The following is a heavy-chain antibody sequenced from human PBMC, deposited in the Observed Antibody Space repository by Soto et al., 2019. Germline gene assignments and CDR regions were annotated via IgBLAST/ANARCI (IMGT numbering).Heavy chain of an antibody. Sequence: PSETLSLTCTVSGGSISSYYWSWIRQPPGKGLEWIGYIYYSGSTNHNPSLKSRVTISVDTSKNQFSLKLSSVTAADTAVYYCAREGSHSATRPYIGAFDIWGQGTMVTVS. CDR1: GGSISSYY. J-gene: IGHJ3*02. CDR3: AREGSHSATRPYIGAFDI. D-gene: IGHD1-26*01. CDR2: IYYSGST. V-gene: IGHV4-59*01.